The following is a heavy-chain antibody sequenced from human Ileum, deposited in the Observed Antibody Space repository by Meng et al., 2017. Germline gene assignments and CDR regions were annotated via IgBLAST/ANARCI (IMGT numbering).Heavy chain of an antibody. CDR2: ITAGNGNT. V-gene: IGHV1-3*01. CDR1: GFTFVSYA. Sequence: VQLVQSGAEVKKPVDSVKVSCKASGFTFVSYALYWVRQAPGQGLEWMGWITAGNGNTKYSQKFQGRVTITRDTSASAVYMELSNLKFEDTAVYYCARDMPYSSGSFDYWGQGTLVTVSS. D-gene: IGHD3-10*01. J-gene: IGHJ4*02. CDR3: ARDMPYSSGSFDY.